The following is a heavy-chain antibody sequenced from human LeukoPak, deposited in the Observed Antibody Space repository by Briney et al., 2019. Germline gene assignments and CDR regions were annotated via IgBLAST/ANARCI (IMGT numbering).Heavy chain of an antibody. J-gene: IGHJ5*02. V-gene: IGHV3-21*01. CDR1: GFTFSSDS. D-gene: IGHD5-18*01. CDR3: AREAAISEGWFDP. CDR2: ISSSSSCI. Sequence: PGVSLRLSCAASGFTFSSDSMNWVRQAPGKGLECVSSISSSSSCIYDADSVTGRFTISRDNSKNSLYLQMNSLRAEDTAVYYCAREAAISEGWFDPWGQGTLVTVSS.